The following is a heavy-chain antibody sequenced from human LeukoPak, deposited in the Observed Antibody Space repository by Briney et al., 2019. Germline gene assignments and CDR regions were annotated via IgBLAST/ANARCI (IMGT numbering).Heavy chain of an antibody. CDR2: ISSSSSTI. Sequence: GGSLRLSCAASGFTFSSYSMNWVRQAPGKGLEWVSYISSSSSTIYYADSVKGRFTISRDNAKNSLYLQMNSLRAEDTAVYYCARESTDYYYGMDAWGQGTTVTVSS. CDR1: GFTFSSYS. D-gene: IGHD5/OR15-5a*01. J-gene: IGHJ6*02. CDR3: ARESTDYYYGMDA. V-gene: IGHV3-48*01.